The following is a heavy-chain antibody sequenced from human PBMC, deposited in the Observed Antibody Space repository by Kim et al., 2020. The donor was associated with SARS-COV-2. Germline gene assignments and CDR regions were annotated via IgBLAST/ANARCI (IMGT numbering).Heavy chain of an antibody. CDR3: FRGGVDF. V-gene: IGHV3-74*01. J-gene: IGHJ4*02. CDR2: DGTST. D-gene: IGHD3-10*01. Sequence: DGTSTCYPDSVKGRFAISRDNSKNTLYLQMNSLRTEDTAVYYCFRGGVDFWGQGTLVTVSS.